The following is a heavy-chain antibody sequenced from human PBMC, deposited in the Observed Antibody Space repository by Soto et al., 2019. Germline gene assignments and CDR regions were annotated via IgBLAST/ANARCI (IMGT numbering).Heavy chain of an antibody. Sequence: SETLSLTCTVSGGSISSSSYYWGWIRQPPGKGLEWIGSIYYSGSTYYNPSLKSRVTISVDTSKNQFSLKLSSVTAADTAVYYCARAMVRGVRHFDYWGQGTLVTVSS. J-gene: IGHJ4*02. CDR1: GGSISSSSYY. CDR3: ARAMVRGVRHFDY. D-gene: IGHD3-10*01. CDR2: IYYSGST. V-gene: IGHV4-39*01.